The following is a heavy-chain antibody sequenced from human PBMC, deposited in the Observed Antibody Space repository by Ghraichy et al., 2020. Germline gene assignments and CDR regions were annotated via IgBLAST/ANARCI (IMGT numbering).Heavy chain of an antibody. J-gene: IGHJ4*02. D-gene: IGHD6-19*01. V-gene: IGHV4-34*01. Sequence: SQTLSLTCAVYGGSFSGYYWSWIRQPPGKGLEWIGEINHSGSTNYNPSLKSRVTISVDTSKNQFSLKLSSVTAADTAVYYCARKGAVAGTPLFDYWGQGTLVTVSS. CDR1: GGSFSGYY. CDR3: ARKGAVAGTPLFDY. CDR2: INHSGST.